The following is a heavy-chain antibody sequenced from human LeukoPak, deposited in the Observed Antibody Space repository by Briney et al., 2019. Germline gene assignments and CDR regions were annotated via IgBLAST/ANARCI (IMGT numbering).Heavy chain of an antibody. J-gene: IGHJ3*02. D-gene: IGHD3-22*01. CDR3: AKSNGYGLIDI. V-gene: IGHV4-34*12. CDR2: IFYSGST. CDR1: GGFFSGYY. Sequence: SETLSLTCAVYGGFFSGYYWGWVRQPPGKALEWIGNIFYSGSTYYSPSLKSRVTISLDTSRNQFSLKLNSVTAADTAVYYCAKSNGYGLIDIWGQGTMVTVSS.